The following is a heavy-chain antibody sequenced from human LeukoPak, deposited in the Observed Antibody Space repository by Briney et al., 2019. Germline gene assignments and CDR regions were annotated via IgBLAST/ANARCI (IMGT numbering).Heavy chain of an antibody. D-gene: IGHD2-2*01. CDR1: GGSISSGSYY. V-gene: IGHV4-61*02. CDR2: IYTSGST. CDR3: ARAAITSCCEDY. J-gene: IGHJ4*02. Sequence: SETLSLTCTVSGGSISSGSYYWSWIRQPAGKGLEWIGRIYTSGSTNYNPSLKSRVTISVDTSKNQFSLKLSSVTAADKAVYYCARAAITSCCEDYWGQGTLVTVSS.